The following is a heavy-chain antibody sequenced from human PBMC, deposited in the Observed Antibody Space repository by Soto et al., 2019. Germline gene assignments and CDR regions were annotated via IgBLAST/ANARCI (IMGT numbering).Heavy chain of an antibody. J-gene: IGHJ5*02. Sequence: GGSLRLSCPAFGFTLSSHAMSWVRQAPGKGLEWVSVISGSGGSTNYADSVKGRFTISRDNSKSTLYLQMNSLRAEDTAIYYCAKRRGYLFSWFDPWGQGTLVTVSS. CDR3: AKRRGYLFSWFDP. CDR1: GFTLSSHA. CDR2: ISGSGGST. D-gene: IGHD1-1*01. V-gene: IGHV3-23*01.